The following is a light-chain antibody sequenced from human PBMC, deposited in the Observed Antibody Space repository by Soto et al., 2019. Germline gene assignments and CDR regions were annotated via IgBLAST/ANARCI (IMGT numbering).Light chain of an antibody. V-gene: IGLV1-47*01. CDR1: SSNIGNNY. J-gene: IGLJ1*01. Sequence: QSVLTQPPSASGAPGQRVTISCSGTSSNIGNNYLYWYQQFPGTAPKLLISRDNQRPSGIPDRFSGSKSGTSASLTVSGLQAEDEADYYCTSHAGTINFPYIFGTGTKVTVL. CDR3: TSHAGTINFPYI. CDR2: RDN.